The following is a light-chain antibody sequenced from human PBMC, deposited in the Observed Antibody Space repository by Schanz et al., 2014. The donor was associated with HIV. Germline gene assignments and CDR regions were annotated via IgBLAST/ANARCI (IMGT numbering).Light chain of an antibody. CDR3: QQYENLPLT. CDR2: AAS. J-gene: IGKJ4*01. CDR1: QSISSY. V-gene: IGKV1-39*01. Sequence: DIQMTQSPSSLSASVGDRVTITCRASQSISSYLNWYQQKPGKAPKLLIYAASSLQSGVPSRFTGSGSGTEFTLIINNLRPEDFATYFCQQYENLPLTFGAGTKVEIK.